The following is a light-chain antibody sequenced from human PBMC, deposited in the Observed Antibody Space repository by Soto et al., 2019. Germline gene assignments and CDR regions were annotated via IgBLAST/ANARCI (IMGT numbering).Light chain of an antibody. CDR1: QSISSW. Sequence: DIQMTQSPSTLSGAVGDRVTITCRASQSISSWFAWYQQKPGKAHKLLIYKASTLKSGVPSRFSGSGSGTEFTLTISSTQPVDFEPYFCQHYNNYSEAFGQGTKVELK. J-gene: IGKJ1*01. CDR2: KAS. CDR3: QHYNNYSEA. V-gene: IGKV1-5*03.